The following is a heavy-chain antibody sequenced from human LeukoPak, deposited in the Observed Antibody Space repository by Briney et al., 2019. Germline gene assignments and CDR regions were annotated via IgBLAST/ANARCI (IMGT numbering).Heavy chain of an antibody. CDR1: GFTFSSHW. J-gene: IGHJ4*02. CDR3: ARGFPACDY. CDR2: ISSSGSYT. V-gene: IGHV3-21*01. Sequence: GGSLRLSCAASGFTFSSHWMSWVRQAPGKGLEWISFISSSGSYTYYGDSLKGRFTISRDNAKNSLYLQMNSLRAEDTAVYYCARGFPACDYWGQGTPVTVSS.